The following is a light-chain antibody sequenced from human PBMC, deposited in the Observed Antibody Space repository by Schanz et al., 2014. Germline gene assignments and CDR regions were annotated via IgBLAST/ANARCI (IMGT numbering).Light chain of an antibody. V-gene: IGLV7-46*01. Sequence: QAVVTQEPSLTVSPGGTVTLTCGSSTGAVTSGHYVYWYQQKPGQAPRTLIFDATNKYSWTPARFSGSLLGGKAALTLSGVQPEDEAEYYCLLYYGGARWVFGGGTKLTVL. J-gene: IGLJ3*02. CDR1: TGAVTSGHY. CDR2: DAT. CDR3: LLYYGGARWV.